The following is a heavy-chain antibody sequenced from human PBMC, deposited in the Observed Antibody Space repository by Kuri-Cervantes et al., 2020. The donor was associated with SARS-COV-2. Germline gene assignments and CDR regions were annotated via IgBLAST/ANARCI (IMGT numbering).Heavy chain of an antibody. CDR2: IYYSGST. CDR1: GGSISSSSYY. D-gene: IGHD3-3*01. CDR3: ARQMMSSITIFGVVIIRNWFDP. J-gene: IGHJ5*02. V-gene: IGHV4-39*01. Sequence: GALRLSCTVSGGSISSSSYYWGWIRRPPGKELEWIGGIYYSGSTYYNPSLKSRVTISVDTSKNQFSLKLSSVTAADTAVYYCARQMMSSITIFGVVIIRNWFDPWGQGTMVTVSS.